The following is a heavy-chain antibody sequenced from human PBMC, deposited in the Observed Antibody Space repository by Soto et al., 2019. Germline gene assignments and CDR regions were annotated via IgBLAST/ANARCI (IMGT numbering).Heavy chain of an antibody. D-gene: IGHD3-22*01. Sequence: PXETLSLTCTVSGCSISTYYWYWLRQPPGQGLDCIGYIYYSGYTNYSPSLKSRVTISIDTSKNHFSLKLSSVTAADTAVYYCARGDHFDSSGPFDHWGQGTLVTVSS. CDR1: GCSISTYY. J-gene: IGHJ5*02. CDR2: IYYSGYT. V-gene: IGHV4-59*01. CDR3: ARGDHFDSSGPFDH.